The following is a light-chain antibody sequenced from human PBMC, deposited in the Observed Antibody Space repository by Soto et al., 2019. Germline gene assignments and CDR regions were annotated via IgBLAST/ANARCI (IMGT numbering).Light chain of an antibody. V-gene: IGLV1-44*01. CDR2: SNN. CDR1: SSNIGSNT. Sequence: QSALTHPPSASGTPGQRATISCSGSSSNIGSNTVNWYQQLPGTAPKLLIYSNNQRPSGVPDRFSGSKSGTSASLAISGLQSEDEADYYCAAWDDSLNGVLFGGGTKLTVL. CDR3: AAWDDSLNGVL. J-gene: IGLJ2*01.